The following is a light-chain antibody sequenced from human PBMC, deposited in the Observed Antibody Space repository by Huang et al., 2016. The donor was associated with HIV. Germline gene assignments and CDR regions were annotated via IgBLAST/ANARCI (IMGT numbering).Light chain of an antibody. CDR1: QDITND. CDR3: LQDFTYPRT. CDR2: AAS. Sequence: AIQLTQSPSSLSASVGDRVTITCRASQDITNDLGWYQQKPGKAPKLLISAASTLLSGVPSRFSGSGSGTDFTLTISSLQPEDFATYFCLQDFTYPRTFGQGTRVEI. J-gene: IGKJ1*01. V-gene: IGKV1-6*02.